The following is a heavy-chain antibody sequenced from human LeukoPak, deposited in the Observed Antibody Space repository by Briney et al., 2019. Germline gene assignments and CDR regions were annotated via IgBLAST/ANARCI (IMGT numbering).Heavy chain of an antibody. CDR2: IRYDGSNK. CDR1: GFTFSSYG. Sequence: PGGSLRLSCAASGFTFSSYGMHWVRQAPGKGLEWVAFIRYDGSNKYYADSVKGRFTISRDNSKNTLYLQMNSLRAEDTAVYYCARGRDTWEHMDVWGKGTTVTVSS. V-gene: IGHV3-30*02. CDR3: ARGRDTWEHMDV. J-gene: IGHJ6*03. D-gene: IGHD5-18*01.